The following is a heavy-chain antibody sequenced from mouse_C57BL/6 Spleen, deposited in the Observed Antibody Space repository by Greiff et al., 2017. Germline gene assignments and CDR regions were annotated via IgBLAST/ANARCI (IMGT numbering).Heavy chain of an antibody. J-gene: IGHJ3*01. CDR3: GRGDEGFAY. V-gene: IGHV1-54*01. CDR2: INPGSGGT. D-gene: IGHD3-3*01. Sequence: QVQLQQSGAELVRPGTSVKVSCKASGYAFTNYLIEWVKQRPGQGLEWIGVINPGSGGTNYNEKFKGKATLTADKSSITAYMQLSSLTSEDSAVYFGGRGDEGFAYWGQGTLVTVSA. CDR1: GYAFTNYL.